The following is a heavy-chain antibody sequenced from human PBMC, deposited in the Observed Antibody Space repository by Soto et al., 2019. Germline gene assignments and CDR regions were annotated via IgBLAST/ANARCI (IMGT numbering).Heavy chain of an antibody. Sequence: QVQLVQSGAEVKKPGSSVKVSCKASGYTFTSYGISWVRQAPGQGLEWMGWISAYNGNTNYAPKLQGRVTTTTDPSTITAYMALRSLRSDDTAVYYCARDKGDGSGSYYGYWGQGTLVTVSS. J-gene: IGHJ4*02. D-gene: IGHD3-10*01. CDR2: ISAYNGNT. CDR3: ARDKGDGSGSYYGY. CDR1: GYTFTSYG. V-gene: IGHV1-18*01.